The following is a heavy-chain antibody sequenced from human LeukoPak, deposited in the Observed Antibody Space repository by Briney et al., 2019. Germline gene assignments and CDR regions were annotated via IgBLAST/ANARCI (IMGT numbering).Heavy chain of an antibody. Sequence: GGSLRLSCAASGFTFDDYAMHWVRQAPGKGLEWVSGISWNSGSIGYADSVKGRFTISRDNAKNSLYLQMNSRRAEDTALYYCAKVSPRDGYSSGWYYFDYWGQGTLVTVSS. V-gene: IGHV3-9*01. CDR1: GFTFDDYA. CDR2: ISWNSGSI. CDR3: AKVSPRDGYSSGWYYFDY. D-gene: IGHD6-19*01. J-gene: IGHJ4*02.